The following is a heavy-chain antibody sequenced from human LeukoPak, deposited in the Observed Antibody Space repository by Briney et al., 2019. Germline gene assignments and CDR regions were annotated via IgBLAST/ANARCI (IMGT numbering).Heavy chain of an antibody. V-gene: IGHV1-69*06. Sequence: ASVKVSCKASGYTFTSYDINWVRQATGQGLEWMGGIIPIFGTTNYAQKFQGRVTITADKSTSTAYMELSSLRSEDTAVYYCASGEVDSSSSFHYYYYYYMDVWGKGTTVTVSS. D-gene: IGHD6-6*01. CDR3: ASGEVDSSSSFHYYYYYYMDV. CDR2: IIPIFGTT. J-gene: IGHJ6*03. CDR1: GYTFTSYD.